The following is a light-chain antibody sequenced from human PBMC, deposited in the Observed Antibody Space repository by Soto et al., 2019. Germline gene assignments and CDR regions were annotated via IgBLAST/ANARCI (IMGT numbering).Light chain of an antibody. CDR1: QSISSW. CDR3: QQSYSTFRT. CDR2: KAS. Sequence: DIHITHSPSTLSASVGDRVTITCRASQSISSWLAWYQQKPGKAPKLLIYKASSLESGVPSRFSGSGSGTDFTLTISSLQPEDFATYYCQQSYSTFRTFGQGTKVDIK. J-gene: IGKJ1*01. V-gene: IGKV1-5*03.